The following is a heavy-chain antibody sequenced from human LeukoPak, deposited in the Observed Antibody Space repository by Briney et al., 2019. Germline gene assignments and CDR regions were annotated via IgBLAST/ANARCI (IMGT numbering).Heavy chain of an antibody. CDR2: TYYRSTWYN. J-gene: IGHJ3*02. V-gene: IGHV6-1*01. CDR3: ARGGYCSSTSCLNDAFDI. Sequence: SQTLSLTCAISGDSVSSNSVTWNWIRQSPSRGLEWLGRTYYRSTWYNDYAVSVRGRITVNPDTSKNQFSLHLNSVTPEDTAVYYCARGGYCSSTSCLNDAFDIWGQGTMVTVSS. D-gene: IGHD2-2*01. CDR1: GDSVSSNSVT.